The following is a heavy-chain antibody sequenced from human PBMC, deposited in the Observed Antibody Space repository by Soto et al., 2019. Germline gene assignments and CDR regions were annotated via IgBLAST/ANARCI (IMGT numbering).Heavy chain of an antibody. V-gene: IGHV4-59*01. J-gene: IGHJ5*02. D-gene: IGHD1-1*01. CDR3: PRQAGVRPPFDP. CDR2: IYDSGST. CDR1: GDSINSYS. Sequence: SETLSLTCTVSGDSINSYSWTWIRQPPGKGLEWIGYIYDSGSTNYNPSLKSRVTISVDTSKNQFSLKLTSVTAADTAMYYCPRQAGVRPPFDPWGQGSLVTVSS.